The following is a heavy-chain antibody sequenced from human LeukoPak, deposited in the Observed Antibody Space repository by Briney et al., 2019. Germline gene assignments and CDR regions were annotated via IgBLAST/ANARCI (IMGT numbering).Heavy chain of an antibody. J-gene: IGHJ4*02. CDR3: ARDRGHCSGGSCYWNYFDY. CDR1: GFTFSSYA. Sequence: GGSLRLSCAASGFTFSSYAMPWVRQAPGKGLEWVAVISYDGSNKYYADSVKGRFTISRDNSKNTLYLQMNSLRAEDTAVYYCARDRGHCSGGSCYWNYFDYWGQGTLVTVSS. CDR2: ISYDGSNK. D-gene: IGHD2-15*01. V-gene: IGHV3-30-3*01.